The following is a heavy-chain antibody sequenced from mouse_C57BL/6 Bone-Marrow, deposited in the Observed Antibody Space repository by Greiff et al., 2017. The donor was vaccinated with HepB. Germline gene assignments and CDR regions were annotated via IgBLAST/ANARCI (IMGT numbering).Heavy chain of an antibody. CDR3: TPYDYPIAY. CDR1: GFNIKDDY. D-gene: IGHD1-1*01. V-gene: IGHV14-4*01. CDR2: IDPENGDT. J-gene: IGHJ3*01. Sequence: EVKLEESGAELVRPGASVKLSCTASGFNIKDDYMHWVKQRPEQGLEWIGWIDPENGDTEYASKFQGKATITADTSSNTAYLQLSSLTSEDTAVYYCTPYDYPIAYWGQGTLVTVSA.